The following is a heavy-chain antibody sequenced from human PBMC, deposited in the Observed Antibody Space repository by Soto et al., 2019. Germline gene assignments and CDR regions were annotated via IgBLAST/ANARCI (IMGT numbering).Heavy chain of an antibody. CDR1: GGTFSSYA. V-gene: IGHV1-69*01. D-gene: IGHD6-6*01. CDR3: ARDHRIAARPGWCDP. J-gene: IGHJ5*02. CDR2: IIPIFGTA. Sequence: QVQLVQSGAEVKKPGSSVKVSCKASGGTFSSYAISWVRQAPGQGLEWMGGIIPIFGTANYAQKFQGRVTITADESTSTAHIELSSLRSEDTAVYYCARDHRIAARPGWCDPWGQGTMVTVAS.